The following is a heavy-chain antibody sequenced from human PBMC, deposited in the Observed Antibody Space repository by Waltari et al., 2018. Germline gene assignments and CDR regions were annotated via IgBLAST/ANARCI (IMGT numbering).Heavy chain of an antibody. CDR3: ARREVATWDFDY. CDR1: GYSFTSYW. Sequence: KPGASVKVSCKASGYSFTSYWIGWVRQMPGKGLEWMGIIYPGDSDTRYSPSFQGQVTISADKSISTAYLQWSSLKASDTAMYYCARREVATWDFDYWGQGTLVTVSS. J-gene: IGHJ4*02. CDR2: IYPGDSDT. D-gene: IGHD5-12*01. V-gene: IGHV5-51*01.